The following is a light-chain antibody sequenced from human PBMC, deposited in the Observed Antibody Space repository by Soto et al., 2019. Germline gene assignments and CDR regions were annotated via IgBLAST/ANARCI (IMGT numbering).Light chain of an antibody. CDR2: AAS. J-gene: IGKJ1*01. CDR1: QGISSY. CDR3: QQLNSYPRT. Sequence: DIQVTQSLSFLSASVGDRITITCRASQGISSYLAWYQQKPGKAPKLLIYAASTLQSGVPSRFSGSGSGTEFTLTISSLQPEDFATYYCQQLNSYPRTFGQGTKVDIK. V-gene: IGKV1-9*01.